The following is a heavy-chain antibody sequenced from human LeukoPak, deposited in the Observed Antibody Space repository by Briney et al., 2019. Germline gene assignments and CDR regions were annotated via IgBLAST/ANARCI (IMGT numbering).Heavy chain of an antibody. CDR1: GGSISGYH. J-gene: IGHJ4*02. CDR3: ARSSYYFDY. V-gene: IGHV4-59*08. Sequence: PSETLSLTCTVSGGSISGYHWTWIRQPPGRGLEWIGYIYYSGTTNYNPSLKSRLTISLDTSKNQFSLKLSSVTAADTAVYYCARSSYYFDYWGQGTLVTVSS. CDR2: IYYSGTT.